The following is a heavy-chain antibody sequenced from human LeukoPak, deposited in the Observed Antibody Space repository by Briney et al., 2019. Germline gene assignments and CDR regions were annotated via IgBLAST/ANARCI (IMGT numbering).Heavy chain of an antibody. J-gene: IGHJ1*01. CDR3: ARHRITMIPAGYFQH. CDR2: ISHTGTT. CDR1: GGSITISDYY. D-gene: IGHD3-22*01. V-gene: IGHV4-39*01. Sequence: PSETLSLTCTVSGGSITISDYYWGWIRLPPGKGLEWIGTISHTGTTYYNPSLQSRVTISVDKSKNQFSLKLSSVTAADTAVYYCARHRITMIPAGYFQHWGQGTLVTVSS.